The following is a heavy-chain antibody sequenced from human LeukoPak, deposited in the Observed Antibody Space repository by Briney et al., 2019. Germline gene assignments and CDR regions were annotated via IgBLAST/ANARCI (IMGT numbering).Heavy chain of an antibody. CDR2: ISTSGTI. J-gene: IGHJ4*02. CDR1: GFTFSSSS. Sequence: GGSLRLSCAASGFTFSSSSMNWVRQAPGKGLEWVSFISTSGTIYYADSVKGRFTISRDNAKNSLYLQMNSLRAEDTAVYYCARLTDYWGQGTLVTVSP. V-gene: IGHV3-48*01. CDR3: ARLTDY.